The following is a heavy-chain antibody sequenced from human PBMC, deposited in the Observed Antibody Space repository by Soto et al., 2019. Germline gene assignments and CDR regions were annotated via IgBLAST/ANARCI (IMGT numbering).Heavy chain of an antibody. CDR2: IYYSTTT. Sequence: PSETLSLTCTVSGGSIRSSNYRWGWIRQPPGKVLEWIGSIYYSTTTYYNPSLKSRVTISVDTSKNQFSLKLSSVTAADTAVYYCARHVLNYYDVSGSRFDPWGQGTLVTVSS. J-gene: IGHJ5*02. V-gene: IGHV4-39*01. CDR3: ARHVLNYYDVSGSRFDP. CDR1: GGSIRSSNYR. D-gene: IGHD3-22*01.